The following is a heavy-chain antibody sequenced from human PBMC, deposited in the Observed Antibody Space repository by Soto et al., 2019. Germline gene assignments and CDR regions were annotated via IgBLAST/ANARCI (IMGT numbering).Heavy chain of an antibody. D-gene: IGHD1-7*01. CDR3: ARGIWNYSAYQNYLFDP. Sequence: SVKVSCKASGGTFSSYAISWVRQAPGQGLEWMGGIIPIFGTANYAQKFQGRVTITADESTSTAYMELSSLRSEDTAVYYCARGIWNYSAYQNYLFDPWGQGTLVIVSS. CDR2: IIPIFGTA. J-gene: IGHJ5*02. CDR1: GGTFSSYA. V-gene: IGHV1-69*13.